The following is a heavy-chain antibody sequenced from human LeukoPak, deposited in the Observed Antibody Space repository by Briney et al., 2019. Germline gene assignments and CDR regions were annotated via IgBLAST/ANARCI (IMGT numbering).Heavy chain of an antibody. CDR1: GYTLTELS. CDR2: FDPEDGET. D-gene: IGHD3-9*01. Sequence: ASVKVSCKVSGYTLTELSMHWVRQAPGKGLEWMGGFDPEDGETIYAQKFQGRVTMTEDTSTDTAYMELSSLRSEDTAVYYCATAPMRYFVWLSPPTKRYYMDVWGKGTTVTVSS. V-gene: IGHV1-24*01. CDR3: ATAPMRYFVWLSPPTKRYYMDV. J-gene: IGHJ6*03.